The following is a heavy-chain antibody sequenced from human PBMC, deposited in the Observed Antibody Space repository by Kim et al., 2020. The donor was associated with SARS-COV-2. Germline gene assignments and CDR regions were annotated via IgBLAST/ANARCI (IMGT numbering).Heavy chain of an antibody. Sequence: DTYYPGTVKGRFTISRQNAKNSWYLQVDSLRAGETAVYYCARETQLDYWGQGTLVTVSS. V-gene: IGHV3-13*01. CDR3: ARETQLDY. D-gene: IGHD5-18*01. CDR2: DT. J-gene: IGHJ4*02.